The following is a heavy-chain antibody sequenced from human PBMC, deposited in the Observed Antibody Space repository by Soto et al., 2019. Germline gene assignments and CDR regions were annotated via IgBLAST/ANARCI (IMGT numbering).Heavy chain of an antibody. D-gene: IGHD2-15*01. CDR2: IVVGSGNT. CDR1: GFTFTSSA. V-gene: IGHV1-58*01. J-gene: IGHJ4*02. Sequence: SVKVSCKASGFTFTSSAVQWVRQARGQRLEWIGWIVVGSGNTNYAQKFQERVTITRDMSTSTAYMELSSLRSEDTAVYYCAAEAEVAATLFEYWGQGTLVTVSS. CDR3: AAEAEVAATLFEY.